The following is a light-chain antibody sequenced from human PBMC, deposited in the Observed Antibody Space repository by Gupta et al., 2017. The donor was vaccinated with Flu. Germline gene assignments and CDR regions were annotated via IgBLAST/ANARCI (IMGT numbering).Light chain of an antibody. Sequence: IVLTPSPGTLSLSPGERATLSCRASQSVNSSYLAWYQQKPGQAPRLLIYGASSRATGIPDRFSGSGSGTDFTLTISSLEPEDFAVYYCQQDCSSPITFGPGTRVDIK. V-gene: IGKV3-20*01. J-gene: IGKJ3*01. CDR1: QSVNSSY. CDR2: GAS. CDR3: QQDCSSPIT.